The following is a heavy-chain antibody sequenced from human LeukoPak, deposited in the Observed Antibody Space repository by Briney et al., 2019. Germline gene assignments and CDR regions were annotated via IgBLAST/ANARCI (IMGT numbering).Heavy chain of an antibody. CDR2: INHSGST. Sequence: KASETLSLTCAVYGGSFSGYYWSWIRQPPGKGLEWIGEINHSGSTNYNPSLKSRVTISVDTSKNQFSLKLSSVTAADTAVYYCARLGYCSGGSCAIDYWGQGTLVTVSS. D-gene: IGHD2-15*01. CDR1: GGSFSGYY. J-gene: IGHJ4*02. V-gene: IGHV4-34*01. CDR3: ARLGYCSGGSCAIDY.